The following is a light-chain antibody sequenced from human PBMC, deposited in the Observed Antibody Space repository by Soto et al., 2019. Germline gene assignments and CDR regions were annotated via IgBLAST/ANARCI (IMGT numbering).Light chain of an antibody. CDR1: QGIGND. V-gene: IGKV1-6*01. J-gene: IGKJ4*01. Sequence: AIQITQSPSSLSASVGDRVTITCRASQGIGNDLGWYQKKPGRAPKLLIYAASSLQSGVPSRFSGSGSGTDFTLTISSLQPEDFATYYCLQDYNYPLPFGGGTKVDIK. CDR3: LQDYNYPLP. CDR2: AAS.